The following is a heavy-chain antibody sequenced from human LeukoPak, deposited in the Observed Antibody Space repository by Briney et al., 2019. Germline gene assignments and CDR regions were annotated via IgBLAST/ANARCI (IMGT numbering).Heavy chain of an antibody. J-gene: IGHJ4*02. CDR1: GGIFSSYA. D-gene: IGHD1-26*01. CDR3: AGQGSYSGSYLDY. CDR2: IIPIFGTA. Sequence: ASVTVSCKASGGIFSSYAISWVRQAPGQGLEWMGGIIPIFGTANYAQKFQGRVTITADESTSTAYMELSSLRSEDTAVYYCAGQGSYSGSYLDYWGQGTLVTVSS. V-gene: IGHV1-69*13.